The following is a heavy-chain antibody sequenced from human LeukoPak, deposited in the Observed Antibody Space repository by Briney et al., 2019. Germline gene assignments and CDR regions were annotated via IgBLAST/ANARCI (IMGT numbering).Heavy chain of an antibody. J-gene: IGHJ4*02. V-gene: IGHV4-34*01. Sequence: GSLRLSCAASGFTFSSYAMSWIRQPPGKGLEWIGEINHSGSTNYNPSLKSRVTISVDTSKNQFSLKLSSVTAADTAVYYCARTGSGVNTGNYNWGQGTLVTVSS. CDR3: ARTGSGVNTGNYN. CDR1: GFTFSSYA. CDR2: INHSGST. D-gene: IGHD1-26*01.